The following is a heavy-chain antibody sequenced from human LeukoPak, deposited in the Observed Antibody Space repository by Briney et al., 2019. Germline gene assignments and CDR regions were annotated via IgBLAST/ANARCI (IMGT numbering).Heavy chain of an antibody. CDR2: ISSSGSTI. CDR1: GFTFSDYY. J-gene: IGHJ6*02. V-gene: IGHV3-11*01. Sequence: GGSLRLSCAASGFTFSDYYMSWIRQAPGKGLEWGSYISSSGSTIYYADSVKGRFTISRDNAKNSLYLQMNSLRAEDTAVYYCASAYYGSGSDHYGMDVWGQGTTVTVSS. D-gene: IGHD3-10*01. CDR3: ASAYYGSGSDHYGMDV.